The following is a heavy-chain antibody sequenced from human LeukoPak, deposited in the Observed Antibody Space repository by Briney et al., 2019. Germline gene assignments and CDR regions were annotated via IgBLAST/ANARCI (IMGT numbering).Heavy chain of an antibody. CDR2: ISYDGSNK. CDR3: ARAKWRVRATTEAVFDY. J-gene: IGHJ4*02. Sequence: PGRSLRLSCAASGFTFSSYAMHWVRQAPGEELEWVAVISYDGSNKYYADSVKGRFTISRDNSKNTLYLQMNSLRAEDTAVYYCARAKWRVRATTEAVFDYWGQGTLVTVSS. V-gene: IGHV3-30-3*01. D-gene: IGHD1-26*01. CDR1: GFTFSSYA.